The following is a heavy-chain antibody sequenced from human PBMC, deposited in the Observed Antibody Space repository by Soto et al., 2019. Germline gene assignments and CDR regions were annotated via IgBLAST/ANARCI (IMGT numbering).Heavy chain of an antibody. CDR1: GTIFSGYG. D-gene: IGHD1-26*01. CDR2: IRSDGSNI. CDR3: ARDGVGATTYFGYLDY. V-gene: IGHV3-30*02. J-gene: IGHJ4*02. Sequence: GGSLRLSCRMSGTIFSGYGIHWVRQAPGEGLGWAALIRSDGSNIQDADSVKGRFTISRDNSRKILYLQMDSLRADDTAVYYCARDGVGATTYFGYLDYWGQGAPVTVSS.